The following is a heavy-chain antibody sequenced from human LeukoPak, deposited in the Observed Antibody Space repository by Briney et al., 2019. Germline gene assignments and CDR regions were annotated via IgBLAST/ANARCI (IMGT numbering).Heavy chain of an antibody. CDR1: GFTFSSYW. D-gene: IGHD6-25*01. CDR2: ISSSSSYI. Sequence: GGSLRLSCAASGFTFSSYWMNWVRQAPGKGLEWVSSISSSSSYIYYADSVKGRFTISRDNAKNSLYLQMNSLRAEDTAVYYCARVAAYYYYGMDVWGQGTTVTVSS. V-gene: IGHV3-21*01. J-gene: IGHJ6*02. CDR3: ARVAAYYYYGMDV.